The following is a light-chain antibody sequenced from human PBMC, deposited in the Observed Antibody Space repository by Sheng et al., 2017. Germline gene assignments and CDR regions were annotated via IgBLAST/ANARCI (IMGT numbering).Light chain of an antibody. CDR2: GTS. V-gene: IGKV3-20*01. CDR3: QQYHSSPFT. J-gene: IGKJ3*01. Sequence: EVVLTQSPGTLSLSPGERATLFCRASQSVSSNYLAWYQQKPGQAPRLLIYGTSSRATGIPDRFSGSGSGTDFALTISRLEPEDFAVYYCQQYHSSPFTFGPGTKVDIK. CDR1: QSVSSNY.